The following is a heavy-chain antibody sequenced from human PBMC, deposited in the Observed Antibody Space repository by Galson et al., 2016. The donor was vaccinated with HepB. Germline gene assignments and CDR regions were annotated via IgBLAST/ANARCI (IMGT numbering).Heavy chain of an antibody. CDR1: GFTFSSYS. CDR2: IRGGCGTT. J-gene: IGHJ4*02. V-gene: IGHV3-23*01. Sequence: SLRLSCAASGFTFSSYSMNWVRQTPGKGLEWVSAIRGGCGTTYYLDSVKGRSTISRDDSKNTLYLQMNSLGVEDTAIYYCAKGRINIDQDFDYWGQGTLVTVSS. CDR3: AKGRINIDQDFDY. D-gene: IGHD2-15*01.